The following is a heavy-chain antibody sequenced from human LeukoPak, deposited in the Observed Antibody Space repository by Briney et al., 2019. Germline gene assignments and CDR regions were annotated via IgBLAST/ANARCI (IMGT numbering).Heavy chain of an antibody. D-gene: IGHD6-13*01. CDR2: ISAYNGNT. CDR1: GYTFTSYG. Sequence: ASVKVSCKASGYTFTSYGISWVRQAPGQGLEWMGWISAYNGNTNYAQKLQGRVTMTTDTSTSTAYMELRSLRPDDTAVYYCARDPAPYSTTVSGGMDVWGQGTTVTVSS. V-gene: IGHV1-18*01. CDR3: ARDPAPYSTTVSGGMDV. J-gene: IGHJ6*02.